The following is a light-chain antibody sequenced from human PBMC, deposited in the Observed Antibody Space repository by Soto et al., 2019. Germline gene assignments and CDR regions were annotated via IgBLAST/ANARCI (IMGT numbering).Light chain of an antibody. V-gene: IGLV1-44*01. Sequence: QSVLTQPPSESGTPGQRVTISCSGSRSNIGSNTVNCYQQLPGTAPKFLIYSNNQRPSGVPKRFSGSKSGTSASLAISGLQSADEADYYCATWDDSLNGHVVFGGGTKLTVL. J-gene: IGLJ2*01. CDR2: SNN. CDR3: ATWDDSLNGHVV. CDR1: RSNIGSNT.